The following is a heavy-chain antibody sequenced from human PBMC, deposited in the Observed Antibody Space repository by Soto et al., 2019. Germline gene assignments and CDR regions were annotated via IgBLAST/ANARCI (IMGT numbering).Heavy chain of an antibody. CDR3: ARDPNGNYYDSSGYQGD. V-gene: IGHV1-69*01. CDR1: GGTFSSYA. CDR2: IIPILGTA. D-gene: IGHD3-22*01. J-gene: IGHJ4*02. Sequence: QVQLVQSGAEVKKPGSSVKVSCKASGGTFSSYAISWVRQAPGQGLEWMGGIIPILGTANYAQKFQGRVTITADESTSTAYMELSSLRSEDTAVYYCARDPNGNYYDSSGYQGDWGQGTLVTVSS.